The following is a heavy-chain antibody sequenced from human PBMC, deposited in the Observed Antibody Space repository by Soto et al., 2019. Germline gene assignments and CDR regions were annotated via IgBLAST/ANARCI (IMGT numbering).Heavy chain of an antibody. V-gene: IGHV4-34*01. CDR2: INHSGST. D-gene: IGHD1-1*01. CDR3: ERDLGWNYYHYYGMDV. Sequence: PSETLSLTCVVYGGSFNSYYWSWIRQPPGKGLEWIGEINHSGSTNYNPSLKSRVTISVDTSKKQFSLMLSSVTAADTAVYYCERDLGWNYYHYYGMDVWGQGTTVTVSS. J-gene: IGHJ6*02. CDR1: GGSFNSYY.